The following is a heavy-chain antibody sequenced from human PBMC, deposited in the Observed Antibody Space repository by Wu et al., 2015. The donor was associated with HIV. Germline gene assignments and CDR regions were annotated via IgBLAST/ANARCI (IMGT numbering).Heavy chain of an antibody. D-gene: IGHD2-21*01. V-gene: IGHV1-24*01. J-gene: IGHJ5*02. CDR2: FVPEDDET. CDR1: GYIFTSYD. CDR3: VTNLIVNPGYNWFDP. Sequence: QVQLVQSGAEVKKPGASVKVSCKASGYIFTSYDINWVRQAPGKGLEWMGGFVPEDDETIYAQKFQGRVIMTEDTSTDTAYMQLSSLRSEDTAVYYCVTNLIVNPGYNWFDPGPGNPGHRLL.